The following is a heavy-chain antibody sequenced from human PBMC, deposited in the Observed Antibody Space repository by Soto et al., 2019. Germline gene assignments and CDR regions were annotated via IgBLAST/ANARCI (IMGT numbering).Heavy chain of an antibody. CDR3: AKDSGYSYGYDYFDY. V-gene: IGHV1-3*01. J-gene: IGHJ4*02. CDR2: INAGNGNT. D-gene: IGHD5-18*01. CDR1: GYTFSNYG. Sequence: ASVKVSCKASGYTFSNYGIHWVRQAPGQRLEWMGLINAGNGNTKYSQKFQGRVTLTRDTSASTAYMELSSLRSEDTAVYYCAKDSGYSYGYDYFDYWGQGTLVTVSS.